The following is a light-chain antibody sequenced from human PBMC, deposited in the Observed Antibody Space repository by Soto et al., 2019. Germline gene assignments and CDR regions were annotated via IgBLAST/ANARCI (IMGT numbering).Light chain of an antibody. J-gene: IGLJ2*01. CDR3: AAWDDSLYGVV. V-gene: IGLV1-36*01. CDR1: SSNIGSNA. Sequence: QSVLTQPPSVSEAPRQRVTISCSGSSSNIGSNAVNWYQQLPGKAPKLLIYYDDLLPSGVSDRFSGSKSGTSASLAISGLQSEDEADYYCAAWDDSLYGVVFGGGTKLTVL. CDR2: YDD.